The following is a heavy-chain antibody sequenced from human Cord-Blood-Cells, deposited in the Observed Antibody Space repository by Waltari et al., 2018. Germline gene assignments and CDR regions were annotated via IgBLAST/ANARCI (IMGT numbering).Heavy chain of an antibody. CDR2: INHSGST. D-gene: IGHD4-17*01. Sequence: QVQLQQWGAGLLKPSEPLSLTCAVYGGSFSGYYWRWTRQPPGKGLEWIGEINHSGSTNYNPSLKSRVTISVDTSKNQFSLKLSSVTAADTAVYYCARGEKMTTVTTSYYWFDPWGQGTLVTVSS. CDR1: GGSFSGYY. J-gene: IGHJ5*02. CDR3: ARGEKMTTVTTSYYWFDP. V-gene: IGHV4-34*01.